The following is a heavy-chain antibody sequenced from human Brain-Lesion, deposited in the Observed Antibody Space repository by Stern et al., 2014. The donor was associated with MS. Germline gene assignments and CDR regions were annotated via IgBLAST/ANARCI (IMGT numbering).Heavy chain of an antibody. Sequence: QVQLVQSGPGLVKPSDTLSLTCSVSGDSLSSSTFYWGWIRQPPGKGPEWIGSVYYSGNTYYHPSLTSRVTISVDTSKNQFSLRLPSVTAADTAVYYCARHQLGYGYAYLRYWGQGTLVTVSS. CDR1: GDSLSSSTFY. J-gene: IGHJ4*02. V-gene: IGHV4-39*01. CDR2: VYYSGNT. D-gene: IGHD5-18*01. CDR3: ARHQLGYGYAYLRY.